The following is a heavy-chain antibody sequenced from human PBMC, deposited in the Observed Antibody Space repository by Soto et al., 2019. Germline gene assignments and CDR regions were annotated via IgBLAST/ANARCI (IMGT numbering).Heavy chain of an antibody. CDR3: SRDEASGGPYNTEFYYYSMDD. Sequence: SVKVSCNASGGTFSSYAISWVRQAPGQGLEWMGGIIPIFGTANYAQKFQGRVTITADKSTSTAYMELSSLGSEDTALYYCSRDEASGGPYNTEFYYYSMDDWGRGTTATVS. V-gene: IGHV1-69*06. D-gene: IGHD2-15*01. CDR2: IIPIFGTA. J-gene: IGHJ6*02. CDR1: GGTFSSYA.